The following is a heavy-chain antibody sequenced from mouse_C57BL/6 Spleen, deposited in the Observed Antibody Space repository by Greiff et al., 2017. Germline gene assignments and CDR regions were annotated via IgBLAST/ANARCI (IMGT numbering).Heavy chain of an antibody. CDR2: IHPNSGST. V-gene: IGHV1-64*01. Sequence: QVQLQQPGAELVKPGASVKLSCKASGYTFTSYWMHWVKQRPGQGLEWIGMIHPNSGSTNYNEKFKSKATLTVDKSSSTAYMQLSSLTSEDSAVYYCARSGDGYSSGYVDYWGQGTTLTVSS. CDR1: GYTFTSYW. D-gene: IGHD2-3*01. CDR3: ARSGDGYSSGYVDY. J-gene: IGHJ2*01.